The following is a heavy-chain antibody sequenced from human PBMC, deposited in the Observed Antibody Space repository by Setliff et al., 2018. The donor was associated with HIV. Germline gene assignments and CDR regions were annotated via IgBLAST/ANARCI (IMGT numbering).Heavy chain of an antibody. CDR1: GGTFSSYG. CDR2: STPLLDTT. J-gene: IGHJ4*02. CDR3: ARKAGYCPHGGCWSPLDY. V-gene: IGHV1-69*05. D-gene: IGHD2-8*01. Sequence: GASVKVSCKASGGTFSSYGITWVRQAPGQGLEWMGGSTPLLDTTNYAQKFQGRVTITTDESTGTVYMELSSLRAEDTAVYYCARKAGYCPHGGCWSPLDYWGQGTLVTVSS.